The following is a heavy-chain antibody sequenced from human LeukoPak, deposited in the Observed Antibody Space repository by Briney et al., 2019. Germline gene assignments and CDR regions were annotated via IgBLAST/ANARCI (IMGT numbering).Heavy chain of an antibody. CDR1: GYSFTSYW. CDR3: ARQERDCSGGSCYSEYLDY. D-gene: IGHD2-15*01. Sequence: GESLKISCKGSGYSFTSYWIGWVRQMPGKGLEWMGIIYPGDSDTRYSPPFQGQVTISADKSISTAYLQWSSLKASDTAMYYCARQERDCSGGSCYSEYLDYWGQGTLVTVSS. V-gene: IGHV5-51*01. J-gene: IGHJ4*02. CDR2: IYPGDSDT.